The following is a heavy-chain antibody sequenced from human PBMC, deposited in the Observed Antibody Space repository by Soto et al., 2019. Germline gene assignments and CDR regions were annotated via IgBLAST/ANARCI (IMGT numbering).Heavy chain of an antibody. Sequence: QLQLQESGPGLVKPSETLSLTCTVSGGSISSSSYYWGWIRQPPGKGLEWIGSIYYSGSTYYNPSLKSRVTISVDTSKNQFSLKLSSVTAADTAVYYCARQGIGTAMVRLPDYWGQGTLVTVSS. CDR3: ARQGIGTAMVRLPDY. CDR2: IYYSGST. V-gene: IGHV4-39*01. J-gene: IGHJ4*02. CDR1: GGSISSSSYY. D-gene: IGHD5-18*01.